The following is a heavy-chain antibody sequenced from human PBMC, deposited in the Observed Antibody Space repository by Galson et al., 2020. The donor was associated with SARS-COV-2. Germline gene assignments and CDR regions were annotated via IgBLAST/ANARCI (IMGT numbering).Heavy chain of an antibody. J-gene: IGHJ6*02. D-gene: IGHD2-2*01. Sequence: ASVKVSCKVSGYTLTELSMHWVRQAPGKGLEWMGGFDPEDGETIYAQKFQGRVTMTEDTSTDTAYMELSSMRSEDTAVYYCSVVPAARYYYGMDVWGQRTTVTVSS. V-gene: IGHV1-24*01. CDR3: SVVPAARYYYGMDV. CDR1: GYTLTELS. CDR2: FDPEDGET.